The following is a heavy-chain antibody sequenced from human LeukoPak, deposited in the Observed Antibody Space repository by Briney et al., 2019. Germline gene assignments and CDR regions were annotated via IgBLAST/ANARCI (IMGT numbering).Heavy chain of an antibody. D-gene: IGHD2-2*01. Sequence: SETLSLTCAVYGGSFSGYYWSWIRQPPGKGLEWIGYIYYSGSTNYNPSLKSRVTISVDTSKNQFSLKLSSVTAADTAVYYCARRPKGYCSSTSCYDWYFDLWGRGTLVTVSS. V-gene: IGHV4-59*01. CDR2: IYYSGST. CDR1: GGSFSGYY. J-gene: IGHJ2*01. CDR3: ARRPKGYCSSTSCYDWYFDL.